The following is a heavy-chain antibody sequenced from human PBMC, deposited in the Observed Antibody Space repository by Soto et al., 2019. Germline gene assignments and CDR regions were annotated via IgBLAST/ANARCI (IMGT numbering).Heavy chain of an antibody. V-gene: IGHV4-61*01. CDR1: GGSVSSGSYY. CDR3: ARGQAFWTGYYRMPYYFDY. D-gene: IGHD3-3*01. CDR2: LYYSGST. J-gene: IGHJ4*02. Sequence: KPSETLSLTCTVSGGSVSSGSYYWSWIRQPPGKGLEYIGYLYYSGSTNYNPSLKGRVTISVDTPKNQFSLKLTSVTAADTAIYYCARGQAFWTGYYRMPYYFDYWAQGTLVTVSS.